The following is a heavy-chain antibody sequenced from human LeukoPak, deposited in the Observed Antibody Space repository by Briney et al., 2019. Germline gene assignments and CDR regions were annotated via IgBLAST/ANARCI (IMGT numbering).Heavy chain of an antibody. V-gene: IGHV4-39*01. J-gene: IGHJ4*02. CDR1: GGSISSSSYY. CDR2: IYYSGST. Sequence: SETLSLTCTVSGGSISSSSYYWGWIRQPPGKGLEWIGSIYYSGSTYYNPSLKSRVTISVNTSKNQFSLKLSSVTAADTAVYYCASPGYGGNSGVIDYWGQGTPVTVSS. D-gene: IGHD4-23*01. CDR3: ASPGYGGNSGVIDY.